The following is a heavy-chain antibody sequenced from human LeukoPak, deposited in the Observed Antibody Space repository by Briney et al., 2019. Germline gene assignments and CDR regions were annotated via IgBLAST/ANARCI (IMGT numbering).Heavy chain of an antibody. CDR3: ARDRYYDSSGYYYDAFDI. J-gene: IGHJ3*02. CDR1: GYTFTNYA. Sequence: GASVKVSCKASGYTFTNYAMNWVRQAPGQGLEWMGIINPSGGSTSYAQKFQGRVTMTRDMSTSTVYMELSSLRSEDTAVYYCARDRYYDSSGYYYDAFDIWGQGTMVTVSS. V-gene: IGHV1-46*01. D-gene: IGHD3-22*01. CDR2: INPSGGST.